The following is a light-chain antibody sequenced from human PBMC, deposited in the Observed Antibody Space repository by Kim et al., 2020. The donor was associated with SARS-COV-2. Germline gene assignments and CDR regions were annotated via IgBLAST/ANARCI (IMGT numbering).Light chain of an antibody. CDR3: HQYDLYPWT. V-gene: IGKV1-5*01. Sequence: GGRVTTSRPASQSINSWLVCYQQKPGKAHKLLIYDISNLESGVPSMFSGSWSGTEFTLTITSLQPDDFATYFCHQYDLYPWTFGQGTKVDIK. CDR1: QSINSW. J-gene: IGKJ1*01. CDR2: DIS.